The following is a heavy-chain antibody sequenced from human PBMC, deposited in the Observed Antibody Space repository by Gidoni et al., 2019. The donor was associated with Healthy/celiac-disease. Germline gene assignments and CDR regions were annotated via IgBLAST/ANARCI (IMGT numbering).Heavy chain of an antibody. CDR1: GGSFSGYY. Sequence: QVQLQQWGAGLLKPSETLSLTCAVYGGSFSGYYWSWIRQPPGQGLVWIGEINHSGSTNYNPSLKSRVPISVDTSKNQFSLKLSSVTAADTAVYYFARGGRVVLVVYGNWFDPWGQGTLVTVSS. J-gene: IGHJ5*02. CDR3: ARGGRVVLVVYGNWFDP. CDR2: INHSGST. D-gene: IGHD2-8*02. V-gene: IGHV4-34*01.